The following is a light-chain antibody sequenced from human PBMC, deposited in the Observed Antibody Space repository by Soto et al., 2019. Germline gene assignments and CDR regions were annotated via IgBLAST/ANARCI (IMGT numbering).Light chain of an antibody. J-gene: IGKJ1*01. CDR2: GAS. Sequence: EIVLTQSPGTLSLSPGERATLSCRASQSVSSSYLAWYQQKPGQAPRLLIYGASCRATGIPDRFSGSGSGTDFTLTISRLEPEDFAVYYCQQYGSSPWTFGQGTKVELK. CDR3: QQYGSSPWT. CDR1: QSVSSSY. V-gene: IGKV3-20*01.